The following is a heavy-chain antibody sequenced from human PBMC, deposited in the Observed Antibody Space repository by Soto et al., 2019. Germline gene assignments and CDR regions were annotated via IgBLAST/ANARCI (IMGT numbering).Heavy chain of an antibody. CDR1: GFTFSSYG. V-gene: IGHV3-48*02. CDR2: ISSSSSTI. D-gene: IGHD3-22*01. Sequence: GGSLRLSCAASGFTFSSYGMNWVRQAPGKGLEWVSYISSSSSTIYYADSVKGRFTISRDNAKNSLYLQMNSLRDEDTAVYYCARDVGYYNDSSGYYRFDYWGQGTLVTVSS. CDR3: ARDVGYYNDSSGYYRFDY. J-gene: IGHJ4*02.